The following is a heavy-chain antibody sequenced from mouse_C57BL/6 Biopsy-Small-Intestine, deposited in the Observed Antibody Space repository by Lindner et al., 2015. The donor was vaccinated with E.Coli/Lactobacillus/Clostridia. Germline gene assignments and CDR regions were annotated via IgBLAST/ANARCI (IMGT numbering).Heavy chain of an antibody. CDR2: ISPFEGNT. CDR1: GYTFTDYD. J-gene: IGHJ4*01. D-gene: IGHD1-1*02. Sequence: SVKVSCKASGYTFTDYDLSWVRQAPGQGLEWLGWISPFEGNTKYSQKFHDRVTMTADTSTSTVYMELRSLRSDDTAVYYCARGKLRGYGGLLRNWFDPWGQGTLVTVSS. CDR3: ARGKLRGYGGLLRNWFDP. V-gene: IGHV1-84*02.